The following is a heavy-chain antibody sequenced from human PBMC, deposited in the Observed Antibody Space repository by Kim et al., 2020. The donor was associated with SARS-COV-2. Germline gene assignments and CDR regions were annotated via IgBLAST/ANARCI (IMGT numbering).Heavy chain of an antibody. CDR3: AKDFEALLSSGSHDY. V-gene: IGHV3-23*01. J-gene: IGHJ4*02. D-gene: IGHD6-6*01. Sequence: DSVKGRFTISRDNSKNTLYLQMNSLRAEDTAVYYCAKDFEALLSSGSHDYWGQGTLVTVSS.